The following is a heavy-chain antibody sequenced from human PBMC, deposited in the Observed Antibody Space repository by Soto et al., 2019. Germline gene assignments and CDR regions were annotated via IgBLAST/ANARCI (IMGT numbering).Heavy chain of an antibody. CDR1: GGSISSGGYY. D-gene: IGHD3-10*01. Sequence: QVQLQESGPGLVKPSQTLSLTCTVSGGSISSGGYYWSWIRQHPGKGLEWIGYIYYSRSTYYNPSLRSRVTISVYTSKNQFSLKLSSVTAADTAVYYCARAGRTMVLGVITYYYYYYMDVWGKGTTVTVSS. CDR3: ARAGRTMVLGVITYYYYYYMDV. J-gene: IGHJ6*03. CDR2: IYYSRST. V-gene: IGHV4-31*03.